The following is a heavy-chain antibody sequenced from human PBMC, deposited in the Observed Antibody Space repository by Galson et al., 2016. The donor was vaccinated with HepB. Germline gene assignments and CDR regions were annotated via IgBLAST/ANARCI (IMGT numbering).Heavy chain of an antibody. J-gene: IGHJ3*01. V-gene: IGHV3-7*01. D-gene: IGHD4-11*01. CDR3: VRDDYLDV. Sequence: SLRLSCAASGFTFSHFWVSWVRQAPGKGLEWVADIKADGRDRFYVDSVKGRFTIARDNTKNSLYLQMNSLRAEDTAVYYCVRDDYLDVWGQGTMGIVSS. CDR2: IKADGRDR. CDR1: GFTFSHFW.